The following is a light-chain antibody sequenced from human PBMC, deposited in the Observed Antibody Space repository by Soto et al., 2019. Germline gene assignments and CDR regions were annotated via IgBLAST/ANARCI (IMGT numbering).Light chain of an antibody. V-gene: IGKV3-20*01. CDR1: QSVTTR. CDR3: QQYGGSPIT. Sequence: EIVLTQSPCTLSLSPGERVTLSCRASQSVTTRLAWYQHKPGQAPRLLMSGASSRASGVPVRFSGSGSGTDFTLTISRLEPEDFALYYCQQYGGSPITFGLGTRLEIK. J-gene: IGKJ5*01. CDR2: GAS.